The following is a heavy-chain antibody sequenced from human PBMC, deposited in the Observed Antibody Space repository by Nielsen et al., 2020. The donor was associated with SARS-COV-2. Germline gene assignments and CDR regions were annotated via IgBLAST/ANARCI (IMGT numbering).Heavy chain of an antibody. CDR2: ISASGGST. D-gene: IGHD3-16*01. V-gene: IGHV3-23*01. Sequence: GGSLRLSCAASGFTFTIYAMSWVRQAPGQGLEWVSAISASGGSTYYADSVKGRFTSSRDNSKNTLYLQMNSLRAEDTAVYYCVRGLQVPNGLAHRWGQGTLVTVSS. CDR1: GFTFTIYA. CDR3: VRGLQVPNGLAHR. J-gene: IGHJ4*02.